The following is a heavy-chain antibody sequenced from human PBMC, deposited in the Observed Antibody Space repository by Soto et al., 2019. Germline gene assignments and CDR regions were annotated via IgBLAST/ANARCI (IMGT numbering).Heavy chain of an antibody. V-gene: IGHV1-46*01. Sequence: ASVKVSCKASGYTFTRYYMHWARQAPGQGLEWMGVIDPSAGSTTWAQRFQGRVTITRDTSTSTVYMELSSLSSEDTAVYYCARSPVPTGTTLYYFDYWGQGALVTVSS. CDR3: ARSPVPTGTTLYYFDY. CDR2: IDPSAGST. D-gene: IGHD1-1*01. CDR1: GYTFTRYY. J-gene: IGHJ4*02.